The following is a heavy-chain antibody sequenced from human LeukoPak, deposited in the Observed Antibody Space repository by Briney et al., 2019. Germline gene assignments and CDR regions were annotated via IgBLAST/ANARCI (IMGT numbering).Heavy chain of an antibody. CDR1: GFSFSDYG. CDR3: ARDSATLDY. J-gene: IGHJ4*02. Sequence: GGSLRLSCVASGFSFSDYGMHWVRQAPGEGLEWMAVISYDGITKKYADSVQGRFTISRDNSKNTVQLEMNSLRVEDTAVYYCARDSATLDYWGQGALVTVSS. V-gene: IGHV3-30*03. CDR2: ISYDGITK.